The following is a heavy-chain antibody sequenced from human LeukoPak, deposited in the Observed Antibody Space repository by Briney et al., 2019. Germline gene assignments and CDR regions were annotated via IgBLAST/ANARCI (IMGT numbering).Heavy chain of an antibody. CDR3: AKDGPASGGY. V-gene: IGHV3-23*01. CDR2: ISGSGGTT. J-gene: IGHJ4*02. D-gene: IGHD2-2*01. CDR1: GFTFRTYA. Sequence: GSLRLSCVASGFTFRTYAMSWVRQAPGKGLEWVSGISGSGGTTYFADSVRGRFTISRDNSKNTLYLQMNSLRAEDTAVYYCAKDGPASGGYWGQGTLVTVSS.